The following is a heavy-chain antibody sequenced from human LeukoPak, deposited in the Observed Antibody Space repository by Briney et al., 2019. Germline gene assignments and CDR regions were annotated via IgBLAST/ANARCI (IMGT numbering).Heavy chain of an antibody. D-gene: IGHD3-10*01. J-gene: IGHJ4*02. CDR2: INHSGST. V-gene: IGHV4-39*07. CDR3: ARRSGNYYGSGSYRFDY. Sequence: PSETLSLTCTVSGVSISSGGYYWSWIRQPPGKGLEWIGEINHSGSTNYNPSLKSRVTISVDTSKNQFSLKLSSVTAADTAVYYCARRSGNYYGSGSYRFDYWGQGTLVTVSS. CDR1: GVSISSGGYY.